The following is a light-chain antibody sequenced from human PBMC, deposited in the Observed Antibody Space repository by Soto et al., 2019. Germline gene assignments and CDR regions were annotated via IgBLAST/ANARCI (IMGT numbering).Light chain of an antibody. Sequence: EIVMTQSPATLSVSPGERATVSCRASQSVSSNLAWYQQKPGQAPRLLIYGASTMVTGIPARFSGSGSGTEFTLTISSLQSEDFAVYYCQQYNNWPYTFGKGTKLEIK. CDR2: GAS. J-gene: IGKJ2*01. CDR1: QSVSSN. V-gene: IGKV3-15*01. CDR3: QQYNNWPYT.